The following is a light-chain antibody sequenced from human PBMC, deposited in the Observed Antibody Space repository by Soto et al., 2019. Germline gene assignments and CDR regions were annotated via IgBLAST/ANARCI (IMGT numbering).Light chain of an antibody. CDR1: IGSIASNY. J-gene: IGLJ2*01. Sequence: NFMLTQPHSVSDSPGQTVTISCTRNIGSIASNYVQWYQQRPGSAPATVIYAFDQRPSGVPKRFSGSIDRSSNSASLTISGLQTEDEADYYCQSYDGSNDVVLGGGTQLTVL. V-gene: IGLV6-57*03. CDR3: QSYDGSNDVV. CDR2: AFD.